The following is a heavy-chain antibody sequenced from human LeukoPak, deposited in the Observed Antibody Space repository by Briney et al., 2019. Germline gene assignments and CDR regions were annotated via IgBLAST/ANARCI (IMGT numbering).Heavy chain of an antibody. Sequence: SETLSLTCAVYGGSFSGYYWSSIRQPPGKGLEWIGEHNHSGSTNYNPSPKSRVTISVDTSKNQFSLKLSSVTAADTAVYYCARAGTTVTTLGYYYYMDVWGKGTTVTVSS. V-gene: IGHV4-34*01. D-gene: IGHD4-17*01. J-gene: IGHJ6*03. CDR3: ARAGTTVTTLGYYYYMDV. CDR1: GGSFSGYY. CDR2: HNHSGST.